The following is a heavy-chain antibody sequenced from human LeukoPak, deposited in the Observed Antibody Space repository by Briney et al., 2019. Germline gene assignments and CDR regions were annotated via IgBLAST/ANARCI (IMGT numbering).Heavy chain of an antibody. Sequence: KPSETLSLTCTVSGGSISSGGYYWSWIRQPPGKGLEWIGEINHSGSTNYNPSLKSRVTISVDTSKNQFSLKLSSVTAADTAVYYCARGPVKNPIRITIFGVPKHRNWFDPWGQGTLVTVSS. J-gene: IGHJ5*02. V-gene: IGHV4-39*07. CDR1: GGSISSGGYY. CDR2: INHSGST. CDR3: ARGPVKNPIRITIFGVPKHRNWFDP. D-gene: IGHD3-3*01.